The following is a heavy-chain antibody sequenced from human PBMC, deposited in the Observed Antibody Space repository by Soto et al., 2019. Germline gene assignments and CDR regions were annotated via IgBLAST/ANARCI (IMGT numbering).Heavy chain of an antibody. D-gene: IGHD1-1*01. CDR3: ARDALERSLPFDY. Sequence: EVQLVESGGGLVQPGGSLRLSCAASGFTSSSYSRNWGRQAPGKGREWVSYISSSSSTIYYADSVKGRSTISRDNAKNSLYLQMNSLRDEDTAVYYGARDALERSLPFDYWGQGTLVTVSS. V-gene: IGHV3-48*02. J-gene: IGHJ4*02. CDR2: ISSSSSTI. CDR1: GFTSSSYS.